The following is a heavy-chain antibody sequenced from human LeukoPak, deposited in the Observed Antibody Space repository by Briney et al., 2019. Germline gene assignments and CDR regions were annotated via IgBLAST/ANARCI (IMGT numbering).Heavy chain of an antibody. Sequence: QPGGSLRLSCAASGFTFDDHAMSWVRQAPGKGLEWVAAISGSGGSTYYADSVKGRFTISRDNSKNTLYLQMNRLRAEDTAVYYCAKGAHRGLVPSFFDYWGQGTLVTVSS. CDR3: AKGAHRGLVPSFFDY. CDR2: ISGSGGST. V-gene: IGHV3-23*01. D-gene: IGHD6-19*01. CDR1: GFTFDDHA. J-gene: IGHJ4*02.